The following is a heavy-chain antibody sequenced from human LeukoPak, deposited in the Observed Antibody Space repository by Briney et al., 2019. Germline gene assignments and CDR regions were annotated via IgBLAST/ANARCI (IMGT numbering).Heavy chain of an antibody. CDR1: GYTFTSYG. V-gene: IGHV1-18*01. Sequence: GASVKVSCKASGYTFTSYGISWVRQAPGQGLEWMGWISAYNGNTNYAQKLQGRVTMTTDTSTDTAYMELRSLTSDDTAIYYCARDFWMAAAGIFYLWGQGSLVTVSS. CDR3: ARDFWMAAAGIFYL. J-gene: IGHJ4*02. D-gene: IGHD6-13*01. CDR2: ISAYNGNT.